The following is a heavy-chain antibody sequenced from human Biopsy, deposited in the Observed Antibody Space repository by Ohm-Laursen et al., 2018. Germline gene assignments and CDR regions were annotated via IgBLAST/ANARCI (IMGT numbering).Heavy chain of an antibody. J-gene: IGHJ5*02. Sequence: TLSLTCAVSGGALSSYSWSWIRQPAGKGLEWIGQIYTSGITNYNPSLKSRVTMSFDTSKNKFSLRVSSVTAADTAVYYCAGDRDRRGWFDPWGQGTLVTVSS. D-gene: IGHD1-14*01. CDR2: IYTSGIT. CDR1: GGALSSYS. V-gene: IGHV4-4*07. CDR3: AGDRDRRGWFDP.